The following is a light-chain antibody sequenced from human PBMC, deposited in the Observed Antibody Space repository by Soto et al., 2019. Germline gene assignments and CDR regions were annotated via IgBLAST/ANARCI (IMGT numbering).Light chain of an antibody. CDR3: CSYAGSYTFYV. V-gene: IGLV2-11*01. J-gene: IGLJ1*01. Sequence: QSALTQPRSVSGSPGQSVTISCTGTSSDVGGYNYVSWDQQHPGKAPKLMIYDVSKRPSGVPDRFSGSKSGNTASLTISGLQAEDEADYYCCSYAGSYTFYVFGTGTKVTVL. CDR1: SSDVGGYNY. CDR2: DVS.